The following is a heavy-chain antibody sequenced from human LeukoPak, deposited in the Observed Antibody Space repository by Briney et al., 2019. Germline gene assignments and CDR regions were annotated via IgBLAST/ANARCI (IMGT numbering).Heavy chain of an antibody. CDR3: ARELTPGIAAAGSDY. Sequence: GGSLRLSCADSGFTFSSHWMHWVRQAPGKGLVWVSRIKYDASSTSYADSVKGRFTISRDNAKNTLYLQMNSLRAEDTAVYYCARELTPGIAAAGSDYWGQGTLVTVSS. J-gene: IGHJ4*02. V-gene: IGHV3-74*01. CDR2: IKYDASST. D-gene: IGHD6-13*01. CDR1: GFTFSSHW.